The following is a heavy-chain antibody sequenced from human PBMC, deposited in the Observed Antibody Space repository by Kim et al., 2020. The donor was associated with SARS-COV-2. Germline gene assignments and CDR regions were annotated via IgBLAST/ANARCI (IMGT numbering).Heavy chain of an antibody. CDR2: LYSGGTT. CDR1: GFSVGSKY. V-gene: IGHV3-53*01. D-gene: IGHD3-10*01. J-gene: IGHJ6*03. Sequence: GGSLRLSCGVSGFSVGSKYMSWVRQAPGKGLEWVSALYSGGTTHYVDSVKGRFTISRDDSKNTLYLQMVSLRGEDTAVYYCARAVYPPDNYYYYYMDVWGKGTTVTVSS. CDR3: ARAVYPPDNYYYYYMDV.